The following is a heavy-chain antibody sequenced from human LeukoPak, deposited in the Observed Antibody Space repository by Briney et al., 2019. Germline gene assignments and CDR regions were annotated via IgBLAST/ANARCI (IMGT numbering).Heavy chain of an antibody. V-gene: IGHV3-7*01. Sequence: GGSLRLSCATSGFTFGTYWMSWVRQAPGKGLEWVANIKQDGGEIYYLDSVKGRFTISRDNAKNTLHLLMNSLRAEDTAIYCCATGFSYVQGRFDYWGQGTLVTVSS. D-gene: IGHD5-18*01. CDR1: GFTFGTYW. CDR2: IKQDGGEI. J-gene: IGHJ4*02. CDR3: ATGFSYVQGRFDY.